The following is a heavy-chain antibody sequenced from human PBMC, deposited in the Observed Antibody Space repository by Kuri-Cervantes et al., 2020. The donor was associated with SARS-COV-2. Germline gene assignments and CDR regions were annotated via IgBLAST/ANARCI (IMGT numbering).Heavy chain of an antibody. D-gene: IGHD2-15*01. J-gene: IGHJ5*02. CDR2: IYYSGST. CDR3: ASSGAKDCSGGSCWGPNWFDP. V-gene: IGHV4-59*12. Sequence: SETLSLTCTVSGGSISSYYWSWIRQPPGKGLEWIGYIYYSGSTNYTPSLKSRVSISVDTSKNQFSLKLSSVTAADTAVYYCASSGAKDCSGGSCWGPNWFDPWGQGTLVTVSS. CDR1: GGSISSYY.